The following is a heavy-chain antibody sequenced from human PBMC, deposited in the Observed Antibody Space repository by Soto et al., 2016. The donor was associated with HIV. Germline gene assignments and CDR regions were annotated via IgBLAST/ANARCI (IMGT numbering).Heavy chain of an antibody. V-gene: IGHV1-18*04. Sequence: QVQLVQSGAEVKKPGASVKVSCKTSGYTFTGYYMQWVRQAPGQGLEWMGWISAYNGKTNYAQKLQGRVTMTTDTSTSTAYMELRSLRSDDTAVYYCARLYYYGSGTYYNFLGYFDYWDQERWSPSPQ. D-gene: IGHD3-10*01. CDR1: GYTFTGYY. J-gene: IGHJ4*01. CDR3: ARLYYYGSGTYYNFLGYFDY. CDR2: ISAYNGKT.